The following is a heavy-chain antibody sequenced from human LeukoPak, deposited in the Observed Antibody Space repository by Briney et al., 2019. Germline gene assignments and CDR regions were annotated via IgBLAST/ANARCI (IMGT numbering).Heavy chain of an antibody. CDR1: GFTFSSYS. D-gene: IGHD1-26*01. CDR3: ARDQGATPYYFDY. CDR2: ISSSSSTI. Sequence: GGSLRLSCAASGFTFSSYSMNWVRQAPGMGLEWVSYISSSSSTIYYADSVKGRFTISRDNAKNSLYLQMNSLRAEDTAVYYCARDQGATPYYFDYWGQGTLVTVSS. V-gene: IGHV3-48*04. J-gene: IGHJ4*02.